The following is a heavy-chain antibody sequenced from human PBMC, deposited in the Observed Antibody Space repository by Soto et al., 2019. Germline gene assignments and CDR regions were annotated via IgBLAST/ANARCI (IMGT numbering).Heavy chain of an antibody. CDR3: ASCHAPPGLWVWFDP. CDR1: GFTVSSNY. D-gene: IGHD2-21*01. V-gene: IGHV3-53*01. CDR2: IYSGGST. Sequence: EVQLVESGGGLIQPGGSLRLSCAASGFTVSSNYMSWVRQAPGKGLEWVSVIYSGGSTYYADSVKGRFTISRDNSKNTLYLQMNCLRAEDTAVYYCASCHAPPGLWVWFDPWGQGTLVTVSS. J-gene: IGHJ5*02.